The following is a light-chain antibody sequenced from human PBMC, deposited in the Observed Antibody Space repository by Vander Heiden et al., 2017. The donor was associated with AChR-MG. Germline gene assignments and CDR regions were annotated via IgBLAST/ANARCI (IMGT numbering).Light chain of an antibody. CDR3: CSYAGTSTFGI. Sequence: QSALTQPASVSGSPGQSITISCTGSSSDIGSYNLVSLYQQHPGKAPKLLIDEVTKRPSGVSSRFAGSRSDNSASLTITGLQAEDEADYYGCSYAGTSTFGIFGGGTKVTVL. J-gene: IGLJ2*01. CDR1: SSDIGSYNL. CDR2: EVT. V-gene: IGLV2-23*02.